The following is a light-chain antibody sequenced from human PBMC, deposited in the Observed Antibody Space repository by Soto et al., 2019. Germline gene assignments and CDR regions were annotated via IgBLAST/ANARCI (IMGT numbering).Light chain of an antibody. V-gene: IGKV3-15*01. CDR3: QQYNNWPPGRT. J-gene: IGKJ1*01. Sequence: EIVMTQSPATLSVSPGERATLSCRASQSVSSNLSWYQQKPGQAPRLLIYGASTRATGIPARFSGSGSGKEFTLTISSLRSEDFAVYYCQQYNNWPPGRTFEQGTKVEIK. CDR2: GAS. CDR1: QSVSSN.